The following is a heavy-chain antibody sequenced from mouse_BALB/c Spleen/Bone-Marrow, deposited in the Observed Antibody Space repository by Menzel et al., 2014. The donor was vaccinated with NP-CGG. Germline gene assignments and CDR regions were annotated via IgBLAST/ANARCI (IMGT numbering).Heavy chain of an antibody. D-gene: IGHD1-3*01. J-gene: IGHJ4*01. V-gene: IGHV5-6*02. CDR3: ARLTPDYAMDY. Sequence: DVKLMESGGDLVKPGGSLKLSCAASGFTFSNYGMSWVRPTPNKRLEWVATISSGGSYTYFPDSVKGRFTISRDNAKITLYLQMNSLKSEDAAMYYCARLTPDYAMDYWGHGTPVTVSS. CDR2: ISSGGSYT. CDR1: GFTFSNYG.